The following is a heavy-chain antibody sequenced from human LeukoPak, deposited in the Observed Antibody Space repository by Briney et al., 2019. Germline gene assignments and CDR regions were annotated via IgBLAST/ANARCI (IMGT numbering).Heavy chain of an antibody. CDR2: INQDGSVK. Sequence: GGSLRLPCAASGFTFTNYWMSWVRQGPGKGLEWVANINQDGSVKYYVDSVKGRFTISRDNAKNSQYLQMNSLRVEDTAIYYCARIGYSSSSLDYWGQGTLVTVSS. V-gene: IGHV3-7*01. CDR1: GFTFTNYW. J-gene: IGHJ4*02. D-gene: IGHD6-6*01. CDR3: ARIGYSSSSLDY.